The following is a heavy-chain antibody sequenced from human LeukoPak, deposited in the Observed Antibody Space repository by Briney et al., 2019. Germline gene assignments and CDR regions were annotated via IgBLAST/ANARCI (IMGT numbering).Heavy chain of an antibody. CDR3: ARIKVDYYGSGSYPYYYGMDV. J-gene: IGHJ6*02. CDR2: IYYSGST. D-gene: IGHD3-10*01. Sequence: SETLSLTCTVSGGSISSSSYYWGWIRQPPGKGLEWIGSIYYSGSTNYNPSLKSRVTISVDTSKNQFSLKLSSVTAADTAVYYCARIKVDYYGSGSYPYYYGMDVWGQGTTVTVSS. V-gene: IGHV4-39*07. CDR1: GGSISSSSYY.